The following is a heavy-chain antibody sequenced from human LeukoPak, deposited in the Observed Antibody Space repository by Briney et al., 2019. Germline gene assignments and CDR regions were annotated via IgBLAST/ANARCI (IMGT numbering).Heavy chain of an antibody. V-gene: IGHV4-59*08. D-gene: IGHD2-15*01. Sequence: SETLFLTCTVSGGSISSYYWSWIRQPPGKGLEGIGYIYYSGSTNYNPSLKSRVTISVDTSKNQFSLKLSSVTAADTAVYYCARLYCSGGSCHVYGMDVWGQGTTVTVSS. CDR2: IYYSGST. CDR1: GGSISSYY. J-gene: IGHJ6*02. CDR3: ARLYCSGGSCHVYGMDV.